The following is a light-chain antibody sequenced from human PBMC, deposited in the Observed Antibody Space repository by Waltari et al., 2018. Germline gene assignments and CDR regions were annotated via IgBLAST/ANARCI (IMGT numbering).Light chain of an antibody. J-gene: IGKJ2*01. CDR3: QQYNNWPRT. Sequence: ETVMAQSPATLSVSPGERATLSCRASQSVNSNLAWFQHKPGQAPRLLIYDASTRATDIPARFSGSGSGTEFTLTISSLQTEDFAVYYCQQYNNWPRTFGQGTKLEI. CDR1: QSVNSN. CDR2: DAS. V-gene: IGKV3-15*01.